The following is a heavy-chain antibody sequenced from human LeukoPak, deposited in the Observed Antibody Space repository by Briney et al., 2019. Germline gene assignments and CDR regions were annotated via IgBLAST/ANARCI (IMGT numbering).Heavy chain of an antibody. V-gene: IGHV1-2*02. CDR3: ASLYYDSSGYLNWFDP. CDR1: GYTFTGYY. Sequence: ASVKVSCKASGYTFTGYYMHWVRQAHGQGLEWMGWINPNSGGTNYAQKFQGRVTMTRDTSISTAYMELSRLRSDDTAVYYCASLYYDSSGYLNWFDPWGQGTLVTVSS. CDR2: INPNSGGT. D-gene: IGHD3-22*01. J-gene: IGHJ5*02.